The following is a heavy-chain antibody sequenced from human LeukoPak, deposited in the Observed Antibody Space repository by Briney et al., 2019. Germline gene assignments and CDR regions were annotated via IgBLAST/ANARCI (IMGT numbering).Heavy chain of an antibody. CDR1: GGSISSGSYY. D-gene: IGHD4-17*01. Sequence: SETLSLTCTVSGGSISSGSYYWSWIRQPAGKGLEWIGRIYTSGSTNYNPSLKSRVTISVDTSKNQFSLKLSSVTAADTAVYYCARSPDYENYYGMDVWGQGTTVTVSS. J-gene: IGHJ6*02. CDR2: IYTSGST. V-gene: IGHV4-61*02. CDR3: ARSPDYENYYGMDV.